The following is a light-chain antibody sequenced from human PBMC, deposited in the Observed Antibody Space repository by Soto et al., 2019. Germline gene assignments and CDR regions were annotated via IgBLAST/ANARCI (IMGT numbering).Light chain of an antibody. V-gene: IGKV1-27*01. CDR3: QKYDSAPLT. CDR2: AAS. CDR1: QDIRNH. J-gene: IGKJ4*01. Sequence: DFPMTQSPSSLSASVGDRVTITCRASQDIRNHLAWYQQIPGKVPKLLIYAASTLHSGVPFRFSGSGSGTDFTLTIGSLQPDDVATYYCQKYDSAPLTFGGGTKVEIK.